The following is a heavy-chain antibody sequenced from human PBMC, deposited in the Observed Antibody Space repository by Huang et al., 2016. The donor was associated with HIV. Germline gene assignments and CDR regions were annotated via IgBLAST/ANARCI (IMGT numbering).Heavy chain of an antibody. CDR3: VKDRGGYYYDVTGYYPRE. CDR1: GFTFDDYA. CDR2: SRWNSATL. V-gene: IGHV3-9*01. Sequence: QLVESGGGLVQPGRSLRLSCATSGFTFDDYAMHWIRQVSGKGLCGVAGSRWNSATLGHADSGKGRFTISRDNARNSLYLQLNSLRTEDTALYYCVKDRGGYYYDVTGYYPREWGRGTLVTVSS. D-gene: IGHD3-9*01. J-gene: IGHJ4*02.